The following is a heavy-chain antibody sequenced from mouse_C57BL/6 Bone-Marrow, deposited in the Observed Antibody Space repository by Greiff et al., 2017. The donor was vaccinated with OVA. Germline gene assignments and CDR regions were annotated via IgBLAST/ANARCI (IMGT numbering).Heavy chain of an antibody. V-gene: IGHV5-17*01. CDR3: ADARFAY. J-gene: IGHJ3*01. CDR2: ISSGSSTI. CDR1: GFTFSDYG. Sequence: EVKLVESGGGLVKPGGSLKLSCAASGFTFSDYGMHWVRQAPEKGLEWVAYISSGSSTIYYADTVKGRFTISRDNAKITLLLQMTMLGYEDTDMYNCADARFAYWGQGTLVTVSA.